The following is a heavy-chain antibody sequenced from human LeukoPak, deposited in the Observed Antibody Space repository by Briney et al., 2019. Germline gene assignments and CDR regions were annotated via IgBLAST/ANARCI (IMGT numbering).Heavy chain of an antibody. CDR2: ISAYNGNT. Sequence: ASVKVSCTASGYTFTSYGISWVRQAPGQGLEWMGWISAYNGNTNYAQKIQGRVTMTTDTTTSTAYMELRSLRSDDTAVYYCARGVYYDFWSDWGQGTLVTVSS. D-gene: IGHD3-3*01. J-gene: IGHJ4*02. CDR1: GYTFTSYG. V-gene: IGHV1-18*01. CDR3: ARGVYYDFWSD.